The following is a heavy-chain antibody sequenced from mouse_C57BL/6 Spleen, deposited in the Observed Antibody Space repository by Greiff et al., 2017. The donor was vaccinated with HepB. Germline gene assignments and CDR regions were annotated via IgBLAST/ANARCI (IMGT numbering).Heavy chain of an antibody. CDR2: IYPGDGDT. J-gene: IGHJ1*03. Sequence: VQLQQSGAELVKPGASVKISCKASGYAFSSYWMNWVKQRPGKGLEWIGQIYPGDGDTNYNGKFKGQATLTADKSSSTAYMQLSSLTSEDSAVYFCARSTYYSNPWYFDVWGTGTTVTVSS. V-gene: IGHV1-80*01. CDR1: GYAFSSYW. CDR3: ARSTYYSNPWYFDV. D-gene: IGHD2-5*01.